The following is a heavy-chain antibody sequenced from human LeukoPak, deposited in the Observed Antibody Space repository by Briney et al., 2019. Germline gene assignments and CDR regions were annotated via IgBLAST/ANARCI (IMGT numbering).Heavy chain of an antibody. J-gene: IGHJ6*04. CDR3: ARGSPRALRYFDWHKNYYCYGMDV. D-gene: IGHD3-9*01. CDR2: ISAYNGNT. Sequence: GASVKVSCKASGYTFTSYGISWVRQAPGQGLEWMGWISAYNGNTNYAQKLQGRVTMTTDTSTSTAYMELRSLRSDDTAVYYCARGSPRALRYFDWHKNYYCYGMDVWGKGTTVTVSS. CDR1: GYTFTSYG. V-gene: IGHV1-18*04.